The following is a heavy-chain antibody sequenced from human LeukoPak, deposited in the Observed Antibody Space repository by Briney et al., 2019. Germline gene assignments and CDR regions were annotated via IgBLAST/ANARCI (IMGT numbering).Heavy chain of an antibody. CDR1: GDSINSTSYY. V-gene: IGHV4-31*03. CDR2: IHSSGNT. D-gene: IGHD7-27*01. CDR3: ARGLLSWGSFLSWFDP. Sequence: SQTLSLTCTGSGDSINSTSYYRSLIRPYPGKGPQWIWYIHSSGNTYFNPSLQSRLNMSIDTSKNHFSLKLSSVTAADTADYYCARGLLSWGSFLSWFDPWGQGTLVSVSS. J-gene: IGHJ5*02.